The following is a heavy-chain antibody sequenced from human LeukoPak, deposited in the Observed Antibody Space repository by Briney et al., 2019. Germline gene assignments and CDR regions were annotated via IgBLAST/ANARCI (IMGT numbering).Heavy chain of an antibody. D-gene: IGHD3-10*01. CDR1: GGSISSYY. CDR3: ARVVRGVIDY. J-gene: IGHJ4*02. V-gene: IGHV4-59*01. Sequence: SETLSLTCTVSGGSISSYYWSWIRQPPGKGLEWIGYIYYSGSTNYNPSLKSRVTISVDTSKNQFSLKLSSVTAADTAVYYCARVVRGVIDYWGQGTLVTVSS. CDR2: IYYSGST.